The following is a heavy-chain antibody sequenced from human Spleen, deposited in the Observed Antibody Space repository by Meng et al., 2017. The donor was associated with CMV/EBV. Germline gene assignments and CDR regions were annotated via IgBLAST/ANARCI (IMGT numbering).Heavy chain of an antibody. CDR2: ISSSSSYI. D-gene: IGHD6-19*01. V-gene: IGHV3-21*01. CDR3: VRDRSSGWYMYYFDY. J-gene: IGHJ4*02. Sequence: GESLKISCAASGFTFSSYSMNWVRKAPGKGLEWVSSISSSSSYICYADSVKGRFTISRDNAKNSLNLQMNSLRAEDTAVYYCVRDRSSGWYMYYFDYWGQGALVTVSS. CDR1: GFTFSSYS.